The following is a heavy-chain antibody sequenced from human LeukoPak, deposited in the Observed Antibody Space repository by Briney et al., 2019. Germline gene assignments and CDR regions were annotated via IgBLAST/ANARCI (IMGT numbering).Heavy chain of an antibody. Sequence: GESLKISCAASGFTFSDYYMSWIRQAPGKGLEWVSYISSSSSYTKYADSVKGRFTISRDNAKNSLYLQVNSLRAEDTAVYYCARGTGTTAYFDYWGQGTLVTVSS. V-gene: IGHV3-11*06. D-gene: IGHD1-1*01. J-gene: IGHJ4*02. CDR2: ISSSSSYT. CDR1: GFTFSDYY. CDR3: ARGTGTTAYFDY.